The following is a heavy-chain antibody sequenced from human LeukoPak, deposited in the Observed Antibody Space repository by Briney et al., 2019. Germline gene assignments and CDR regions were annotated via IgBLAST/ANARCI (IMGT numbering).Heavy chain of an antibody. CDR1: GFTVSSNY. D-gene: IGHD7-27*01. V-gene: IGHV3-53*01. Sequence: GGSLRLSCAASGFTVSSNYMSWVRQAPGKGLEWVSVIYSGGSTYYADSVKGRFTISRDNSKNTLYLQMNSLRGEDTAVYYCARGRNWGGYYYMDVWGKGTTVTVSS. CDR2: IYSGGST. J-gene: IGHJ6*03. CDR3: ARGRNWGGYYYMDV.